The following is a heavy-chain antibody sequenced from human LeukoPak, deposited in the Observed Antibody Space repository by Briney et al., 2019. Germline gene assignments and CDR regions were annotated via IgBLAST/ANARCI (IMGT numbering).Heavy chain of an antibody. D-gene: IGHD6-19*01. CDR2: IKEDGNER. V-gene: IGHV3-7*01. J-gene: IGHJ4*02. CDR3: ARIPIFVRSGWYPFDC. Sequence: PGGSLRLSCAASGFNFSDFWMSWVRQAPGKGLEWVANIKEDGNERYYVDSVSGRFTISRDNAKNSLFLQMNSLRAEDTAVYFCARIPIFVRSGWYPFDCWGQGTLVAVSS. CDR1: GFNFSDFW.